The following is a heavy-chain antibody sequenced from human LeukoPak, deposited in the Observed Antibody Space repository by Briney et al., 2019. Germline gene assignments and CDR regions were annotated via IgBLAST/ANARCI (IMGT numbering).Heavy chain of an antibody. Sequence: GGSLRLSCAASRFTFSSYGMHWVRQAPGKGLEWVAFIRYDGSNKYYADSVKGRFTISRDNSKNTLYLQMNSLRAEDTAVYYCAKIFWFGELLYFDYWGQGTLVTVSS. V-gene: IGHV3-30*02. J-gene: IGHJ4*02. D-gene: IGHD3-10*01. CDR2: IRYDGSNK. CDR1: RFTFSSYG. CDR3: AKIFWFGELLYFDY.